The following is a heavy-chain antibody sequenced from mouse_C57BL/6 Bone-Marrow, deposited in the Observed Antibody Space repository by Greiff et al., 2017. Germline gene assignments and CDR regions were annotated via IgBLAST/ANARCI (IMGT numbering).Heavy chain of an antibody. D-gene: IGHD1-1*01. V-gene: IGHV2-5*01. CDR3: AKKGKKLLGGAMDY. CDR1: GFSLTSYG. Sequence: QVQLQQSGPGLVQPSQSLSITCPVSGFSLTSYGVNWVRQSPGKGLEWLGVIWRGGSTDYNAAFMSRLSITKDNSKSQVFFKMNSLQADDTAICYCAKKGKKLLGGAMDYWGQGTSVTVSS. CDR2: IWRGGST. J-gene: IGHJ4*01.